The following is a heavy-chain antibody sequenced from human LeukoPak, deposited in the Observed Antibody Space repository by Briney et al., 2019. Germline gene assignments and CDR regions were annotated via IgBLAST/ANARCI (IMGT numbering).Heavy chain of an antibody. Sequence: PGGSLRLSCAASGFTFSGYAMHWVHQAPGKGLEWVALISYDGTNKYCADSVKGRFTISRDNAKNSLYLQMNSLRAEDTAVYYCAELGITMIGGVWGKGTTVTISS. D-gene: IGHD3-10*02. V-gene: IGHV3-30*04. CDR1: GFTFSGYA. J-gene: IGHJ6*04. CDR2: ISYDGTNK. CDR3: AELGITMIGGV.